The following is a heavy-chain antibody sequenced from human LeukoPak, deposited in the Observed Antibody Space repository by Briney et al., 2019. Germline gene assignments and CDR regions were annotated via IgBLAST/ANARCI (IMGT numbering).Heavy chain of an antibody. D-gene: IGHD6-13*01. Sequence: SETLSLTCTVSGGSISSSNYYWGWIRQPPGKGLEWIGSIHYSGNTYYNPSLKSRVTISVDSSRTQFSLKLNSVTAADTAVYYCARQPYSSSWYVWFDPWGQGTLVTVSS. J-gene: IGHJ5*02. CDR1: GGSISSSNYY. V-gene: IGHV4-39*01. CDR2: IHYSGNT. CDR3: ARQPYSSSWYVWFDP.